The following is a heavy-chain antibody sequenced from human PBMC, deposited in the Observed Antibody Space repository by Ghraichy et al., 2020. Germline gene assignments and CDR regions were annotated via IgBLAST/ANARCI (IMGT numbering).Heavy chain of an antibody. V-gene: IGHV3-23*01. D-gene: IGHD3-16*01. CDR2: ISGSGGST. CDR1: GFTFSSYA. Sequence: GGSLRLSCAASGFTFSSYAMSWVRQAPGKGLEWVSAISGSGGSTYYADSVKGRFTISRDNSKNPLYLQMNSLRAEDTAVYYCAKVGEWYYYYGMDVWGQGTTVTVSS. J-gene: IGHJ6*02. CDR3: AKVGEWYYYYGMDV.